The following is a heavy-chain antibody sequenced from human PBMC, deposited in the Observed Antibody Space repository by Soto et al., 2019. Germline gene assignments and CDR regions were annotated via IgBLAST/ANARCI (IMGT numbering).Heavy chain of an antibody. V-gene: IGHV1-2*04. CDR2: INPNSGGT. J-gene: IGHJ3*02. CDR3: ARDPQYSSGWSDAFDI. D-gene: IGHD6-19*01. Sequence: QVQLVQSGAEVKKPGASVKVSCKASGYTFTGYYMHWVRQAPGQGLEWMGWINPNSGGTNYAQKFQGWVTMTRDTSVSTADMELSRLRSDDTAVYYCARDPQYSSGWSDAFDIWGQGTMVTVSS. CDR1: GYTFTGYY.